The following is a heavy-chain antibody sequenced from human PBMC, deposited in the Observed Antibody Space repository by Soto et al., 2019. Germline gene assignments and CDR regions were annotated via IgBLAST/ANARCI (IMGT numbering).Heavy chain of an antibody. CDR2: ISGSSSPI. D-gene: IGHD3-22*01. Sequence: EVQLLESGGGLVRPGGSLRLSCAASGFTFSHYVLSWVRQAPGGGLEWVSSISGSSSPIYYADSVKGRFTISRDNAKNSVYLQMNSLRDEDTAVYYCARDGGGESSGSTHYYYYGMDVWGRGTPVTVSS. V-gene: IGHV3-48*02. J-gene: IGHJ6*02. CDR1: GFTFSHYV. CDR3: ARDGGGESSGSTHYYYYGMDV.